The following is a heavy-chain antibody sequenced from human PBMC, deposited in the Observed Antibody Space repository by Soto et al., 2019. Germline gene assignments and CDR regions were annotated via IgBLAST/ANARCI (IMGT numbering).Heavy chain of an antibody. CDR2: IIPIYASP. CDR3: ALKLTGSRSPLAQ. CDR1: GGTFSSNA. D-gene: IGHD3-9*01. Sequence: QVQLVQSGAEVKKPGSSVKVACKASGGTFSSNAISWVRQAPGQGLEWMGGIIPIYASPNYAQNFQGRVTVTADKATSTAYLELSRMKFADSASYYCALKLTGSRSPLAQWGLGTLVIVSS. V-gene: IGHV1-69*06. J-gene: IGHJ4*02.